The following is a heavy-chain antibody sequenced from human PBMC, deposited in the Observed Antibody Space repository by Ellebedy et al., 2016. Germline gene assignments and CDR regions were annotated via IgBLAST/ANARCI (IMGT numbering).Heavy chain of an antibody. J-gene: IGHJ3*02. CDR2: INSDGSST. CDR3: ARDTPRVDRAFNI. D-gene: IGHD2-2*01. CDR1: GFTFSSHW. V-gene: IGHV3-74*01. Sequence: GGSLRLSCAASGFTFSSHWMHWVRQAPGKGLVWVSRINSDGSSTSYADSVKGRFTISRDNAKTTLYLQMNSLRAEDTAVYYCARDTPRVDRAFNIWGQGTMVTVSA.